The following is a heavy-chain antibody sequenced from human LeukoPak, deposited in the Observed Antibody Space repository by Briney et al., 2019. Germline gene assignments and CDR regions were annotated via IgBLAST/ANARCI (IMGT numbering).Heavy chain of an antibody. D-gene: IGHD5-18*01. V-gene: IGHV1-69*04. CDR1: GGTFSSYA. J-gene: IGHJ4*02. CDR3: ARDKDGYSYGSYPV. Sequence: SVKVSCKASGGTFSSYAISWVRQAPGQGLEWMGRIIPILGIANYAQKFQGRVTITADKSTSTAYMELSSLRSEDTAVYYCARDKDGYSYGSYPVWGQGTLVTVSS. CDR2: IIPILGIA.